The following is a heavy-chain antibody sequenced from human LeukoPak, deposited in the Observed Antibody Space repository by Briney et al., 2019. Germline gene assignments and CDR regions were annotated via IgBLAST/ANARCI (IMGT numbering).Heavy chain of an antibody. J-gene: IGHJ6*02. D-gene: IGHD3-3*01. CDR2: ISAYTGNR. CDR1: GYTFTGFG. Sequence: ASVKASCKASGYTFTGFGISWVRQAPGQGLEWMGWISAYTGNRKYAQKFQGRVSMTTDTSTNTAYMELGSLGSDDTAVYYCARTPPVFAVITLDFWGQGTTVTVSS. V-gene: IGHV1-18*01. CDR3: ARTPPVFAVITLDF.